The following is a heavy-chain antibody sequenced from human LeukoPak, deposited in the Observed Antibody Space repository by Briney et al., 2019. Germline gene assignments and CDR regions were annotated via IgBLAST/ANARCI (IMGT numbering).Heavy chain of an antibody. CDR2: IGGTGYDI. J-gene: IGHJ4*02. D-gene: IGHD3-10*01. CDR3: AKLAGLTSEEYYFDY. CDR1: GFTFNSYA. Sequence: GGSLRLSCAASGFTFNSYAMTWVRQAPGKGLEWVAAIGGTGYDIFYADSMKGRFTISRDNSKNTLFLQMNSLRAEDTAVYYCAKLAGLTSEEYYFDYWGQGTLVTVSS. V-gene: IGHV3-23*01.